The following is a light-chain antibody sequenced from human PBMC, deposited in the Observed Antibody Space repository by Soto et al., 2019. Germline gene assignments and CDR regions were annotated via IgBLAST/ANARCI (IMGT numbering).Light chain of an antibody. CDR2: AAS. CDR3: QQYYDWPLVT. V-gene: IGKV3-15*01. CDR1: QSISPN. Sequence: MTQSPATLSVSPGERVTFSCRASQSISPNLAWYQQKPGQAPRLLIYAASTRATHIPDRFSGSGSETEFTLSVSSLQSEDFAIYYCQQYYDWPLVTFGGGTRVEI. J-gene: IGKJ4*01.